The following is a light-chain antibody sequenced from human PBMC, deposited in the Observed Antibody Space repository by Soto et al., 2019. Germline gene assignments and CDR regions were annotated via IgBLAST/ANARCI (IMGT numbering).Light chain of an antibody. CDR2: DAT. V-gene: IGKV1-33*01. J-gene: IGKJ4*01. CDR1: QDISHY. Sequence: DIPMTQSPSPLSASVGDRVTITCQASQDISHYLNWYQQKPGKDPKLLIYDATNFEPGVPSRFSASRSGTDFTFIISSLQPEDIATYYCQQYANLPFTFGGGTKVEIK. CDR3: QQYANLPFT.